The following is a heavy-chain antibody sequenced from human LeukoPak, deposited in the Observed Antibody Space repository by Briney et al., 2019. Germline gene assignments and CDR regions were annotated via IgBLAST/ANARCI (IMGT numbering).Heavy chain of an antibody. J-gene: IGHJ5*02. D-gene: IGHD4-17*01. V-gene: IGHV4-61*01. CDR3: ARRVSGDYGHWFDP. Sequence: SETLSLTCTVSGGSVSSGNYYWTWIRQPPGKGLEWIGYNSYSGSANYNPSLKSRVTILLDTSKNQFSLKLSSVTAADAAIYSCARRVSGDYGHWFDPWGQGTLVTVSS. CDR1: GGSVSSGNYY. CDR2: NSYSGSA.